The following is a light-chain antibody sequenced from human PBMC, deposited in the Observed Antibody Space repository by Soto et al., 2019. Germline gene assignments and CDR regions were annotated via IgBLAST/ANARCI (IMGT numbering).Light chain of an antibody. J-gene: IGKJ4*01. V-gene: IGKV3-15*01. CDR3: QQYNNWPLT. Sequence: VLTQSPATLSLCSWEGGTLYGRASQSVSSYLAWYQQRPGQAPRLLIYGASTRATGIPARFSGSASGTEFPLSISSLQSEDFAIYYCQQYNNWPLTLGGGTKVDI. CDR2: GAS. CDR1: QSVSSY.